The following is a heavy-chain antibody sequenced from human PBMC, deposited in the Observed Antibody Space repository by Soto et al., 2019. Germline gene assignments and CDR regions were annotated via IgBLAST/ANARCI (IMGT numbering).Heavy chain of an antibody. J-gene: IGHJ6*02. D-gene: IGHD2-2*02. CDR2: IYHSGST. CDR1: CGSISSSNW. Sequence: SETLSLTCAVSCGSISSSNWWSWVRQPPGKGLEWIGEIYHSGSTNYNPSLKSRVTISVDTSKNQFSLKLRSVIVADTAVYHCARFVRSCSGTTCYTRADVWGQGTTVTVSS. CDR3: ARFVRSCSGTTCYTRADV. V-gene: IGHV4-4*02.